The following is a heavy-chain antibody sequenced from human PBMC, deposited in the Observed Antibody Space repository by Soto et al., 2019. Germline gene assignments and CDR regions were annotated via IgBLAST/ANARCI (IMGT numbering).Heavy chain of an antibody. V-gene: IGHV3-23*01. J-gene: IGHJ5*02. Sequence: RGSLRLSCAASGFTFSSYAMSWVRQAPGKGLEWVSAISGSGGSTYYADSVKGRFTISRDNSKNTLYLQMNSLRAEDTAVYYCARRVVVPAAIPGDWFDPWGQGTLVTVSS. D-gene: IGHD2-2*01. CDR2: ISGSGGST. CDR3: ARRVVVPAAIPGDWFDP. CDR1: GFTFSSYA.